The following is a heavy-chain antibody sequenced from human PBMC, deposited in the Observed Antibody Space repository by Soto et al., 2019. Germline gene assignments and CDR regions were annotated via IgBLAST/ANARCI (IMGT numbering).Heavy chain of an antibody. D-gene: IGHD2-8*02. J-gene: IGHJ4*02. CDR2: MNPNSGNT. Sequence: QVQPVQSGAEVKKPGASVKVSCKASGYTFTSYDINWVRQATGQGLEWMGWMNPNSGNTGYAQKVXXRVNRTRNTSITTAYIGLSILCSEKTAVYYCARETGGSVRYWGQGTLVTVSS. V-gene: IGHV1-8*01. CDR3: ARETGGSVRY. CDR1: GYTFTSYD.